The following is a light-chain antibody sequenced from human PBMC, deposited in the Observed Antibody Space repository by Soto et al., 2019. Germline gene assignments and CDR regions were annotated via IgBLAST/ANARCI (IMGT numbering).Light chain of an antibody. CDR1: SSDVGGYNY. V-gene: IGLV2-14*01. CDR3: SSYTCSTTVV. CDR2: DVS. Sequence: QSALTQPASVSGSPGQSITISCTGTSSDVGGYNYVSWYQQHPGKAPKLMIYDVSNRPSGVSNRFSGSKSGNTAVLTISGLQTEDDADYYCSSYTCSTTVVFGGGTKLTV. J-gene: IGLJ2*01.